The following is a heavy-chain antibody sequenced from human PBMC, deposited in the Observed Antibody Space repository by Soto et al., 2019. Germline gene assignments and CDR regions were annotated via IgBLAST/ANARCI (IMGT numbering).Heavy chain of an antibody. CDR2: MYYSGET. CDR3: ERDQGGDFLKGAGIDV. J-gene: IGHJ6*02. V-gene: IGHV4-59*01. D-gene: IGHD2-21*01. CDR1: GDSISRYY. Sequence: QVQLQESGPGLVKPSETLSLTCTVSGDSISRYYWSWIRLSPGKGLEWIGYMYYSGETHYNPPVTTRLTIPVDRTKNQFSLTLSPVTAADTAVYYCERDQGGDFLKGAGIDVWGPGTTVTVSS.